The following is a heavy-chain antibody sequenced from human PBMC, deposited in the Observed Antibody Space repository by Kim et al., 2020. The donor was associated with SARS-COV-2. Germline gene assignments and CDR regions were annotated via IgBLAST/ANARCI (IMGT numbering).Heavy chain of an antibody. CDR3: ARAGDGGNFDS. D-gene: IGHD3-16*01. CDR1: GGSISSYY. V-gene: IGHV4-59*01. CDR2: IYYSGST. Sequence: SETLSLTCTVSGGSISSYYWSWIRQPPGKGLEWIGYIYYSGSTTYNPSLKSRVTISVDTSKNQFSLKLSSVTAADRAAYYCARAGDGGNFDSWGQGTLVT. J-gene: IGHJ4*02.